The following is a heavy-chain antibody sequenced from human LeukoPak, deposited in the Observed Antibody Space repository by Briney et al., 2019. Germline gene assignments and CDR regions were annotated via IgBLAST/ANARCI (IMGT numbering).Heavy chain of an antibody. Sequence: GGSLRLSCGASGFTFSSYAMSWVRQAPGKGLEWVSGFSGNGGSTYYADSVKGRFTISRDKSKNTLYLQMNSLRAEDTAVYYCAKGHIVVVTALCDYWGQGTLVTISS. CDR3: AKGHIVVVTALCDY. V-gene: IGHV3-23*01. J-gene: IGHJ4*02. D-gene: IGHD2-21*02. CDR1: GFTFSSYA. CDR2: FSGNGGST.